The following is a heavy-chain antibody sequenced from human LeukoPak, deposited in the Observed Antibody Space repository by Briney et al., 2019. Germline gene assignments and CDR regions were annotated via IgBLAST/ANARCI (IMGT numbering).Heavy chain of an antibody. CDR1: GFTFSSYS. Sequence: GGSLRLSCAASGFTFSSYSMNWVRQAPGKGLEWVSSISSSSSSYIYYADSVKGRFTISRDNAKNSLYLQMNSLRAEDTAVYYCARDLTHDAFDIWGQGTMVTVSS. CDR3: ARDLTHDAFDI. V-gene: IGHV3-21*01. CDR2: ISSSSSSYI. J-gene: IGHJ3*02. D-gene: IGHD1-14*01.